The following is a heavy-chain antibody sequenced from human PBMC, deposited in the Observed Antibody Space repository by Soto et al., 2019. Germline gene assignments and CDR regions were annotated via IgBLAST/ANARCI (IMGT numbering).Heavy chain of an antibody. Sequence: EVQLVEPGGGLIQPGGSLRLSCAASGFAVSSKYMTWVRQAPGKGLEWVSVIYGGGTTYYADSVKGRFTISRDTSKNTLYLQMNSLRDEDTAVYYCVQTTGWPGFDFWGQGTLVTVSS. D-gene: IGHD6-19*01. CDR3: VQTTGWPGFDF. V-gene: IGHV3-53*01. CDR1: GFAVSSKY. J-gene: IGHJ4*02. CDR2: IYGGGTT.